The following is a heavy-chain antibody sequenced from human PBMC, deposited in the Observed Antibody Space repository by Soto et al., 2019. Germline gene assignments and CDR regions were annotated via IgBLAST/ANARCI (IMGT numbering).Heavy chain of an antibody. CDR3: AREDYYETGYYVV. D-gene: IGHD3-9*01. V-gene: IGHV4-4*07. CDR2: IYTSGTT. J-gene: IGHJ4*01. Sequence: SETLSLTCTVSGRSMSGYYWSWIRQPAGERLEWIGRIYTSGTTDFNPSLKGRVTTSVDTSKNQFSLKLTSVTAADTALYYCAREDYYETGYYVVCGHGTQVTASS. CDR1: GRSMSGYY.